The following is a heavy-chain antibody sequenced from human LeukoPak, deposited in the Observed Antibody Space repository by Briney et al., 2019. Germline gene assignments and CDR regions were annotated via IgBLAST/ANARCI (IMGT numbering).Heavy chain of an antibody. CDR3: ARDKARGGEYFQH. CDR1: GYTFTGYY. D-gene: IGHD3-16*01. Sequence: ASVKVSCKASGYTFTGYYMHWVRQAPGQGLEWMGWINPNSGGTNYAQKFQGRVTMTRDTSISTAYMELSRLRSDDTAVYYCARDKARGGEYFQHWGQGTLVTVSS. J-gene: IGHJ1*01. CDR2: INPNSGGT. V-gene: IGHV1-2*02.